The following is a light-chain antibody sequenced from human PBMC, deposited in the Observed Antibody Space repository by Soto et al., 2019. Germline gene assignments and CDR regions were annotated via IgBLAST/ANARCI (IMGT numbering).Light chain of an antibody. Sequence: DIHMTQSPSSLSVSVGDRVTITCRTSQNINAWLAWYQQRPGQAPKLLIYDASTVQSGVPSRFSGSAYGTEFTLTISRLHTQDFATNSCQQSYSTTTFGHGTHVDSK. V-gene: IGKV1-5*01. CDR3: QQSYSTTT. CDR1: QNINAW. J-gene: IGKJ3*01. CDR2: DAS.